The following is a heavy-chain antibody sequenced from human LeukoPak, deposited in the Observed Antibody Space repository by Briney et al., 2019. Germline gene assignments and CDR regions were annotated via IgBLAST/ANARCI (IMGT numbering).Heavy chain of an antibody. CDR1: GFTFSNYW. CDR2: INSDGSRT. Sequence: GGSLRLSCAASGFTFSNYWMHWVRQAPGKGLVWVSRINSDGSRTTYADSVKGRFTISRDNAKNTLYLQMNSLRDEDTAVYYCVKDMYRIAAPAPGAWGQGTLVTVSS. V-gene: IGHV3-74*01. CDR3: VKDMYRIAAPAPGA. J-gene: IGHJ5*02. D-gene: IGHD6-13*01.